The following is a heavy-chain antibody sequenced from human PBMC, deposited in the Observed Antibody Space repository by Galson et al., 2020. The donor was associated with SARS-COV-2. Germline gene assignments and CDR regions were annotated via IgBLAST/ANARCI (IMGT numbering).Heavy chain of an antibody. CDR1: GYSISSGYY. V-gene: IGHV4-38-2*01. D-gene: IGHD6-13*01. J-gene: IGHJ4*02. CDR2: IYHSGST. Sequence: SETLSLTCAVSGYSISSGYYWGWIRQPPGKGLEWIGSIYHSGSTYYNPSLKSRVTISVDTSKNQFSLKLSSVTAADTAVYYCARSTAAGFKFDYWGQGTLVTVSS. CDR3: ARSTAAGFKFDY.